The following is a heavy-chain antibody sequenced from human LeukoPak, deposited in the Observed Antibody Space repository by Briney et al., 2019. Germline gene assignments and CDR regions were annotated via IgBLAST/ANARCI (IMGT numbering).Heavy chain of an antibody. CDR1: GYTFTSYD. D-gene: IGHD3-22*01. V-gene: IGHV1-8*02. J-gene: IGHJ6*03. CDR3: ARDPPYFYDTKDYMDV. Sequence: ASVKVSCKASGYTFTSYDINWVRRATGQGLEWMGWMNPNSGNTGYAQKFQGRVTMTRDMSTNTVYMELSSLRSEDTAVYYCARDPPYFYDTKDYMDVWGKGTTVTVSS. CDR2: MNPNSGNT.